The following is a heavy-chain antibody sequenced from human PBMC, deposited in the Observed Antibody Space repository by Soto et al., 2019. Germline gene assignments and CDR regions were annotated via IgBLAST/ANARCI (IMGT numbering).Heavy chain of an antibody. CDR2: IYYSGST. Sequence: QLQLQESGPGLVKPSETLSLTCTVSGGSISSSSYYWGWIRQPPGKGLEWIGSIYYSGSTYYNPSLKSRVTSSQATSKNQFSLKLSSVTAADTAVYYCARHQRDGVWDDYYFDYWGQGTLVTVSS. J-gene: IGHJ4*02. CDR3: ARHQRDGVWDDYYFDY. CDR1: GGSISSSSYY. V-gene: IGHV4-39*01. D-gene: IGHD3-16*01.